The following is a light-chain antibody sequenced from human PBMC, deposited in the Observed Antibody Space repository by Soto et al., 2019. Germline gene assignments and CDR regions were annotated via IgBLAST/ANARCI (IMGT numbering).Light chain of an antibody. CDR2: QTS. Sequence: EIVLTQSPATLSSFPGDRVTLSCRASQYINTRLAWYQHRPGHAPRLLIYQTSIRAAGIPARFSASGSGTDFTLTISDVQPEDFAVYYCQQYGSSPATFGGGTKVDIK. V-gene: IGKV3D-11*03. CDR1: QYINTR. CDR3: QQYGSSPAT. J-gene: IGKJ4*01.